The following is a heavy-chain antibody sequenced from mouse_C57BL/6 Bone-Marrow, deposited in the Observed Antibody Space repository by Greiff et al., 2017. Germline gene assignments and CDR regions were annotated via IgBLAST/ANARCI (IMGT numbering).Heavy chain of an antibody. D-gene: IGHD2-3*01. CDR2: IDPENGDT. Sequence: VQLQQSGAELVRPGASVKLSCTASGFNIKDDYMHWVKQRPEQGLEWIGWIDPENGDTEYASKFQGKATITADTSSNTAYLQLRRLTSEDTAVYYCTPYELDGYWGQGTTLTVSS. V-gene: IGHV14-4*01. J-gene: IGHJ2*01. CDR1: GFNIKDDY. CDR3: TPYELDGY.